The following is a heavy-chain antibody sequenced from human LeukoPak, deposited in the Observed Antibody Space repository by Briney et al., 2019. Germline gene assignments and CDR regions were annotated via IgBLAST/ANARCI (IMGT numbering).Heavy chain of an antibody. CDR2: IIPILGIA. Sequence: ASVKVSCKASGGTFSSYTISWVRQAPGQGLEWMGRIIPILGIANYAQKFQGRVTITADKSTSTAYMELSSLRSEDTAVHYCARDTITGNWFDPWGQGTLVTVSS. J-gene: IGHJ5*02. CDR1: GGTFSSYT. V-gene: IGHV1-69*04. CDR3: ARDTITGNWFDP. D-gene: IGHD1-14*01.